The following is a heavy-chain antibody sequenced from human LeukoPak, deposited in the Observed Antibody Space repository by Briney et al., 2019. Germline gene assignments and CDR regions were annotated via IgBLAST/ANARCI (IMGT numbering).Heavy chain of an antibody. D-gene: IGHD4-17*01. CDR1: GFTVSSNY. J-gene: IGHJ5*02. Sequence: PGGSLRLSCAASGFTVSSNYMSWVRQAPGKGLEWVSVIYSGGSTYYADSVKGRFTISRDNSKNTLYLQTNSLRAEDTAVYYCARAVTVTTSYWFDPWGQGTLVTVSS. V-gene: IGHV3-66*02. CDR3: ARAVTVTTSYWFDP. CDR2: IYSGGST.